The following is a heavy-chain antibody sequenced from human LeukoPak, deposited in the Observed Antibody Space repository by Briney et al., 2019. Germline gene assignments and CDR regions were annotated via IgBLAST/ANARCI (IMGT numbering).Heavy chain of an antibody. CDR2: IXPIFGTA. V-gene: IGHV1-69*05. CDR3: ARGILSGSYAXPXAFDI. D-gene: IGHD1-26*01. CDR1: GGTFSSYA. Sequence: GASVKVSCKASGGTFSSYAISWVRQAPGQGLEWMGGIXPIFGTANYAQKFQGRVTITTDESTSTAYMELSSLRSEDTAVYYCARGILSGSYAXPXAFDIWGQGTMVTVSS. J-gene: IGHJ3*02.